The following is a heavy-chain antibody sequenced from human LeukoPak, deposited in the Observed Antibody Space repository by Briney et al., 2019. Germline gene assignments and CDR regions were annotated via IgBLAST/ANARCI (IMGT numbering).Heavy chain of an antibody. V-gene: IGHV3-21*01. J-gene: IGHJ4*02. CDR1: GFTFSSYS. CDR3: ARAPILDDYVWGSYRPVDY. CDR2: ISSSSSYI. Sequence: PGGSLGLSCAASGFTFSSYSMNWVRQAPGKGLEWVSFISSSSSYIYYADSVKGRFTISRDNAKNSLYLQMNSLRAEDTAVYYCARAPILDDYVWGSYRPVDYWGQGTLVTVSS. D-gene: IGHD3-16*02.